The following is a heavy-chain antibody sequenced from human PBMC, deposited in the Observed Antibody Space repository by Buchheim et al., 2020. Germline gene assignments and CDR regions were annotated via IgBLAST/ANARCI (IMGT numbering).Heavy chain of an antibody. CDR1: GFIFSCYL. D-gene: IGHD2-2*01. J-gene: IGHJ4*02. V-gene: IGHV3-23*01. CDR3: AKRFDQRYFDY. Sequence: EVQLLESGGGLVQPGGSLRLSCAASGFIFSCYLMTWVRQAPGKGLECVATITGSGDSTYYADSVKGRFTISRDNSKNTLYLQMNSLRAEDTAVYYCAKRFDQRYFDYWGQGTL. CDR2: ITGSGDST.